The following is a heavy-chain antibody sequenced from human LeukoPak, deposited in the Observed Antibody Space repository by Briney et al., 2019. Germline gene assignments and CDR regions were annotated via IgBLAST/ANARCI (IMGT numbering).Heavy chain of an antibody. CDR2: ISYDGSNK. Sequence: GGSPRLSCAASGFTFSSYAMHWVRQAPGKGLEWVAVISYDGSNKYYADSVKGRFTISRDNSKNTLYLQMNSLRAEDTAVYYCAREEYSSSSKAFDIWGQGTMVTVSS. J-gene: IGHJ3*02. CDR3: AREEYSSSSKAFDI. CDR1: GFTFSSYA. D-gene: IGHD6-6*01. V-gene: IGHV3-30-3*01.